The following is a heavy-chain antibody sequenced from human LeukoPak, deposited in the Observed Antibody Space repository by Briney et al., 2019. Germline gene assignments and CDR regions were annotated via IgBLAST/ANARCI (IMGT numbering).Heavy chain of an antibody. D-gene: IGHD3-22*01. CDR1: GGSISSGGYY. J-gene: IGHJ3*02. CDR2: IYYSGST. CDR3: ARGGITYYYDSSGSYPPRYDAFDI. Sequence: SQTLSLTCTVSGGSISSGGYYWSWIRQHPGKGLEWIGYIYYSGSTYYNPSLKGRVTISVDTSKNQFSLKLSSVTAADTAVYYCARGGITYYYDSSGSYPPRYDAFDIWGQGTMVTVSS. V-gene: IGHV4-31*03.